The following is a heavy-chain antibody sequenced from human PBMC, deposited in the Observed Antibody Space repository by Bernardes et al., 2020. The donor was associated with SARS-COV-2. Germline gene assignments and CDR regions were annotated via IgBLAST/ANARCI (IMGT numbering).Heavy chain of an antibody. V-gene: IGHV3-7*01. Sequence: GSLRLSCAASGFTFSSYWMSWVRQAPGKGLEWVANIKQDGSEKYYVDSVKGRFTISRDNAKNSLYLQMNSLRAEDTAVYYCARDSYYYGSGSTQSYYYYGMDVWGQGTTVTVSS. CDR1: GFTFSSYW. J-gene: IGHJ6*02. CDR2: IKQDGSEK. CDR3: ARDSYYYGSGSTQSYYYYGMDV. D-gene: IGHD3-10*01.